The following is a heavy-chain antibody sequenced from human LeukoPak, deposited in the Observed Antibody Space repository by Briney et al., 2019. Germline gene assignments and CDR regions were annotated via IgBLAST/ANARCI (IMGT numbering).Heavy chain of an antibody. D-gene: IGHD3-3*01. V-gene: IGHV3-48*03. CDR3: AKSAPKTYYDFWSGPPIYMDV. J-gene: IGHJ6*03. CDR2: ISSSGSTI. CDR1: GFSFRTYE. Sequence: GGSLRLSCAGSGFSFRTYEMNWVRQAPGKGLEWVSYISSSGSTIYYADSVKGRFTISRDNSKNTLYLQMNSLRAEDTAVYYCAKSAPKTYYDFWSGPPIYMDVWGKGTTVTVSS.